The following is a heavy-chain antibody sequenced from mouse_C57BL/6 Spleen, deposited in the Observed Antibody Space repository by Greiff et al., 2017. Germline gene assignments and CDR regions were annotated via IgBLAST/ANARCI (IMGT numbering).Heavy chain of an antibody. CDR3: AREVDGYNPGNTMDY. Sequence: QVQLKESGPELVKPGASVKISCKASGYAFSSYWMNWVKQRPGKGLEWIGRIYPGDGDTYYNGEFKGKATLTANKSSSTAYMQISILTSQDSAIYVYAREVDGYNPGNTMDYWGQGTSVTFSS. CDR2: IYPGDGDT. D-gene: IGHD2-3*01. J-gene: IGHJ4*01. CDR1: GYAFSSYW. V-gene: IGHV1-82*01.